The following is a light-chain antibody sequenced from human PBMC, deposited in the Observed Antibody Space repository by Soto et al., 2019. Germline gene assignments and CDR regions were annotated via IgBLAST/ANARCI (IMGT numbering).Light chain of an antibody. Sequence: QSVLTQPASVSGSPGQSITISCTGSSSDVGGYHYVSWYQQHPGKAPKLMIYEVTNRPSGVSDRFSGSKSGNTASLIISGLQAEDEADYYCNSFTSSSTLVFGGGTKVTVL. CDR2: EVT. CDR3: NSFTSSSTLV. V-gene: IGLV2-14*01. J-gene: IGLJ3*02. CDR1: SSDVGGYHY.